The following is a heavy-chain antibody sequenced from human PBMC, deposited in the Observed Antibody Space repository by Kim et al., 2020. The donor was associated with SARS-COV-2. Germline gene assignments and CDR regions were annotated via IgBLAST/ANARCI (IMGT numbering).Heavy chain of an antibody. CDR2: INGGNGYT. CDR3: ARDHRNSSGYYSFDY. D-gene: IGHD3-22*01. V-gene: IGHV1-3*01. CDR1: GYTFNTYA. J-gene: IGHJ4*02. Sequence: ASVKVSCKASGYTFNTYALHWVRQAPGQRLDWMGWINGGNGYTEYSQKFQGRVTFTKDTPAKTAYMELSSLRSDDTAVYYCARDHRNSSGYYSFDYWGQGTLVTVSS.